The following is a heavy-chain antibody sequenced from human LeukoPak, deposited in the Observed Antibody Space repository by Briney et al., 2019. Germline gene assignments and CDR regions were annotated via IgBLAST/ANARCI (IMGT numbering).Heavy chain of an antibody. Sequence: GGSLRLSCAASRFTFSSYAMTWVRQAPGKGLEWVSAISDSGGSTYYADSVKGRFTISRDNSKNTLYLQMNSLRAEDTALYYCAKVFQCYYYGMDVWGQGTTVTVSS. CDR2: ISDSGGST. J-gene: IGHJ6*02. CDR1: RFTFSSYA. CDR3: AKVFQCYYYGMDV. V-gene: IGHV3-23*01.